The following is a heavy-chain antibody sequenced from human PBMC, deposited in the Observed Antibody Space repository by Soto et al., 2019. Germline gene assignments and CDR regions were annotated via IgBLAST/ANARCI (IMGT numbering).Heavy chain of an antibody. CDR1: GFTFNNNA. CDR2: ISGGGGTT. CDR3: AKDYPDILTGYSGLDY. J-gene: IGHJ4*02. Sequence: EVHLLESGGGLVQPGGSLRLSCAASGFTFNNNAMSWVRQAPGKGLEWVSTISGGGGTTYCADSVKGRFTISRDNSKNTLYLQMNSLRPEDTAIYYCAKDYPDILTGYSGLDYWGQGTLVTVSS. D-gene: IGHD3-9*01. V-gene: IGHV3-23*01.